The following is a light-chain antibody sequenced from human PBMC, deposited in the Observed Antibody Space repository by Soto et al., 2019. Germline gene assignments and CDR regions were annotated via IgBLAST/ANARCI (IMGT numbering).Light chain of an antibody. Sequence: EIVLTQSPGTLSLSPGERATLSCRASQSVSSSYLAWYQQKPGQAPRLLIYGASSRATGIPDSFSGSGSGTDFILTISRLEPEDFAVYYCQQRFSWPPLTFGGGTKVEIK. V-gene: IGKV3-20*01. CDR2: GAS. CDR1: QSVSSSY. J-gene: IGKJ4*01. CDR3: QQRFSWPPLT.